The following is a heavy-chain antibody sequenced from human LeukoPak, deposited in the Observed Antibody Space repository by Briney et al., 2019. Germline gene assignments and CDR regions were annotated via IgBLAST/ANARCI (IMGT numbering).Heavy chain of an antibody. CDR1: GYTFTSYY. D-gene: IGHD6-13*01. J-gene: IGHJ4*02. V-gene: IGHV1-46*01. CDR2: INPSGGST. Sequence: ASVKVSCKASGYTFTSYYMHWVRQAPGQGLEWMGIINPSGGSTSYAQKFQGRVTMTRDTSTSTVYMELSSLRSEDTAVYYCARDSPDGIAAAGIFDYWGQGTLVTVSS. CDR3: ARDSPDGIAAAGIFDY.